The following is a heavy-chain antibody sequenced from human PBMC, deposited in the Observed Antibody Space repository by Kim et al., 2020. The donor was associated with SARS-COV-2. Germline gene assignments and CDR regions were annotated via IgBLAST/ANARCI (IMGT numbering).Heavy chain of an antibody. CDR3: ARGLAARGMPSRG. CDR1: GGSISSSNW. CDR2: IYRSGST. Sequence: SETLSLTCAVSGGSISSSNWWSWVRQPPGKGLEWIGEIYRSGSTNYNPSLKSRVTISVDKSKNQFSLKLSSVTAADTAVYYCARGLAARGMPSRGWGQGTLVTVSS. V-gene: IGHV4-4*02. J-gene: IGHJ4*02. D-gene: IGHD6-6*01.